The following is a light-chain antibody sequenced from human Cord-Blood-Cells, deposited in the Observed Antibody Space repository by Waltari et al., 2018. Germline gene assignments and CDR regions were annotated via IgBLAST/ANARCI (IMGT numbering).Light chain of an antibody. CDR3: QKYNSAPWT. V-gene: IGKV1-27*01. J-gene: IGKJ1*01. Sequence: DIQMTHYPSCLSASVGERVTITCRESQGISKYLAWYQQKPGKVPKLLIYAASTLQSGVPSRFSGSGSGTDFTLTISSLQPEDVATYYCQKYNSAPWTFGQGTKVEIK. CDR1: QGISKY. CDR2: AAS.